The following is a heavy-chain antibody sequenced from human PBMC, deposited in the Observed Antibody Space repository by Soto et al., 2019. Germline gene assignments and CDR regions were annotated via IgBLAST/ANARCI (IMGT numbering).Heavy chain of an antibody. Sequence: GGSLRLSCAASGFTFSSYGMHWVRQAPGKGLEWVAVIWYDGSNKYYADSVKGRFTISRDNSKNTLYLQMNSLRAEDTAVYYCARDLGNWNDVVCGAFDIWGQGTMVTVSS. D-gene: IGHD1-1*01. V-gene: IGHV3-33*01. J-gene: IGHJ3*02. CDR3: ARDLGNWNDVVCGAFDI. CDR2: IWYDGSNK. CDR1: GFTFSSYG.